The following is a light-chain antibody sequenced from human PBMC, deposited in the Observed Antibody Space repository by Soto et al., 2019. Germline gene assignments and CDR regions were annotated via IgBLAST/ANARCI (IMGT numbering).Light chain of an antibody. Sequence: QSALTQPASVSGSPGQSITISCTGTSSDIGAYNYVSWYQQYPGKAPKLMIYDVTNRPSGVSDRFSGSKSDNTASLTISGLQAEDEADYYCSSYTSSGTCVFGTGTQLTVL. CDR3: SSYTSSGTCV. V-gene: IGLV2-14*01. J-gene: IGLJ1*01. CDR2: DVT. CDR1: SSDIGAYNY.